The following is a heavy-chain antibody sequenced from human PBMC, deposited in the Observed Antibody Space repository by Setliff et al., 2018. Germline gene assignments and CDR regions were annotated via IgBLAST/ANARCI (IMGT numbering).Heavy chain of an antibody. CDR2: IHSGDSGGST. CDR1: GSSVSSNY. J-gene: IGHJ3*01. Sequence: LRLSCAASGSSVSSNYMSWVRQAPGKGLEWVSVIHSGDSGGSTYYADSVKGRFTISRDNPMNTLYLQMHGLRAEDTAVYYCARYCSSGSCYYDAFDVWGQGTMVTVSS. D-gene: IGHD2-15*01. V-gene: IGHV3-53*01. CDR3: ARYCSSGSCYYDAFDV.